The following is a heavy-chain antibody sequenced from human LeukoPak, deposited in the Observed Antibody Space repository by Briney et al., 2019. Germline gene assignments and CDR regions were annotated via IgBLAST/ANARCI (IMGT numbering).Heavy chain of an antibody. CDR3: ARDPYSSSWSYGMDV. J-gene: IGHJ6*02. CDR1: GFTFSNYW. D-gene: IGHD6-13*01. Sequence: GGSLRLSCTATGFTFSNYWMSWVRQTPEKGLEWVANIKQDGSETVYVDSVKGRFTISRDNAQSSLYLQMNSLRGEDTAVYYCARDPYSSSWSYGMDVWGQGTAVTVSS. CDR2: IKQDGSET. V-gene: IGHV3-7*05.